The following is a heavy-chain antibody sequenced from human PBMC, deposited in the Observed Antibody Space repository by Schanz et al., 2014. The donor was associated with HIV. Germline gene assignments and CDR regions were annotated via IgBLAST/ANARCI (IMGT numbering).Heavy chain of an antibody. CDR3: AKVARWDYYGMDV. CDR2: MWYDESHK. J-gene: IGHJ6*02. Sequence: QVQLVESGGGVVQPGRSLRLSCAASGFTFSSYGMHWVHQAPGKGLEWVAAMWYDESHKGYADSVKGRFTISRDNSKNTLYLQMNSLRAEDTAVYYCAKVARWDYYGMDVWGQGTTVTVSS. CDR1: GFTFSSYG. V-gene: IGHV3-30*18.